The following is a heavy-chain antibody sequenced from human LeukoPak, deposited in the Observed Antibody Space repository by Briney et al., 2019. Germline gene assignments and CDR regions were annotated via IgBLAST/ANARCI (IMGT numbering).Heavy chain of an antibody. D-gene: IGHD3-9*01. J-gene: IGHJ3*02. V-gene: IGHV2-5*08. CDR1: GFSLSTDGMC. CDR2: TYWDDDK. Sequence: SGPALVKPTQTLTLTCTFSGFSLSTDGMCVSWIRQPPGKALEWLALTYWDDDKRYSPSLKSRLTITKDTSKNQVVLTMTNMDPVDTTTYYCAHSFGYYDILTGYIYDAFDIWGQGTLVTVSS. CDR3: AHSFGYYDILTGYIYDAFDI.